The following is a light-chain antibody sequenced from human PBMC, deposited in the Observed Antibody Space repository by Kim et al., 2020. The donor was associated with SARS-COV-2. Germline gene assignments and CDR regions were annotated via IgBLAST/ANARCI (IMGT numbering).Light chain of an antibody. CDR2: DAS. CDR1: QGINNY. CDR3: QQYNNYPLT. J-gene: IGKJ4*01. Sequence: ASVGRGVTLHCRASQGINNYLALFQQQPGKAPNSLIYDASSLQSGVPSKFSGSGSGTDFTLTINSLQPEDFATYYCQQYNNYPLTFGGGTKVDIK. V-gene: IGKV1-16*02.